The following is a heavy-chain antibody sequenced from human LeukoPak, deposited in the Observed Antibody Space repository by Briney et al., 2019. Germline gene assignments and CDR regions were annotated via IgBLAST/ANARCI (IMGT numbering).Heavy chain of an antibody. CDR1: GYSISSGYC. D-gene: IGHD1-26*01. J-gene: IGHJ4*02. CDR2: IYHSGST. V-gene: IGHV4-38-2*01. Sequence: PSGTLSLTCAVSGYSISSGYCWGWIRQPPGKGLEWIGSIYHSGSTCYNPSLQSRVTISVDTSQNQCSLKLSSVTAAHTAVYYCARGPREGAIGFDYWGQGTLVTVSS. CDR3: ARGPREGAIGFDY.